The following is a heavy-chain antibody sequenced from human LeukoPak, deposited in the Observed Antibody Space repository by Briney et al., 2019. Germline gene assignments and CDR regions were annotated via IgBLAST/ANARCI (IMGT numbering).Heavy chain of an antibody. CDR1: GGTFSSYA. J-gene: IGHJ4*02. Sequence: EASVKVSCKASGGTFSSYAISWVRQAPGQGLEWMGGIIPIFGTANYAQKFQGRVTITTDESTSTAYMELSSLRSEDTAVYYCARDLENYYDSSGPVFDYWGQGTLVTVSS. CDR2: IIPIFGTA. D-gene: IGHD3-22*01. V-gene: IGHV1-69*05. CDR3: ARDLENYYDSSGPVFDY.